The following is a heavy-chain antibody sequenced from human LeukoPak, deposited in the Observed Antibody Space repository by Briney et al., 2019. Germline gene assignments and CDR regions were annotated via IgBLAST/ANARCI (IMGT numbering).Heavy chain of an antibody. D-gene: IGHD6-19*01. J-gene: IGHJ2*01. CDR3: AKRIPVVAMQYFDL. V-gene: IGHV3-23*01. Sequence: GGSLRLSCEVSGFTLKTYAMSWVRQAPGKGLEWVSTLCSGGSTFYADSVKGRFTISRDNSKNTLYLQMTSLRGEDTAVYYCAKRIPVVAMQYFDLWGRGTLVAVSS. CDR1: GFTLKTYA. CDR2: LCSGGST.